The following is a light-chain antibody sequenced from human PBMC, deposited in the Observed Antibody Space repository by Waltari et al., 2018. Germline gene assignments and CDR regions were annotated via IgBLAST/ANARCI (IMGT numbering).Light chain of an antibody. CDR1: SSDIGSYNY. Sequence: QSALTQPASVSGSPGQSITIPCTGPSSDIGSYNYVSWYQHHPGKAPKLMIFDVNNRPSGVSDRFSGSKSGNTASLTISGPQAEDEADYYCSSYTTTSTLLVVFGGGTKLTVL. CDR3: SSYTTTSTLLVV. V-gene: IGLV2-14*03. CDR2: DVN. J-gene: IGLJ2*01.